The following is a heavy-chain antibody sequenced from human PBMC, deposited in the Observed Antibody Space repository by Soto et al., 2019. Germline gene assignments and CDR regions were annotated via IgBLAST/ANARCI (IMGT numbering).Heavy chain of an antibody. J-gene: IGHJ4*02. CDR2: ISYDGSNK. CDR3: AKGVAAIVVVVAADPNFDY. D-gene: IGHD2-15*01. V-gene: IGHV3-30*18. CDR1: GFTFSSYG. Sequence: QVQLVESGGGVVQPGRSLRLSCAASGFTFSSYGMHWVRQAPGKGLEWVAVISYDGSNKYYADSVKGRFTISRDNSKNTRYLQMNSLRAEDTAVYYCAKGVAAIVVVVAADPNFDYWGQGTLVTVSS.